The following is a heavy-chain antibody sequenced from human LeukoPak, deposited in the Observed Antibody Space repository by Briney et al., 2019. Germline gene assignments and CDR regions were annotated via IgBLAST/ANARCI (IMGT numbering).Heavy chain of an antibody. CDR2: TNKDGSEK. D-gene: IGHD1-1*01. Sequence: GGSLRLSCEASGFIFTDYRMTWARQAPGKGLEWVANTNKDGSEKWYVDSVKGRFTISRDNAKNSLYLQMNSLKAGDTALYYCVRDGNDGLNDWEYWGQGALVTVSS. J-gene: IGHJ1*01. CDR1: GFIFTDYR. CDR3: VRDGNDGLNDWEY. V-gene: IGHV3-7*03.